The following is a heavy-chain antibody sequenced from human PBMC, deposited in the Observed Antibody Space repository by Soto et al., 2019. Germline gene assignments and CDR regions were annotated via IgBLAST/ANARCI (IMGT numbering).Heavy chain of an antibody. J-gene: IGHJ2*01. Sequence: QVQLQESGPGLVKPSQTLSLTCTVSGGSISSGGYYWSWIRQHPGKGLEWVGYIYYSGKTYYNPSLKSRVTLSVDASENQFSLILSSVTAADTAVYYCARDTYGDYAGYFDLWGRGTLVTVSS. CDR2: IYYSGKT. CDR1: GGSISSGGYY. V-gene: IGHV4-31*03. D-gene: IGHD4-17*01. CDR3: ARDTYGDYAGYFDL.